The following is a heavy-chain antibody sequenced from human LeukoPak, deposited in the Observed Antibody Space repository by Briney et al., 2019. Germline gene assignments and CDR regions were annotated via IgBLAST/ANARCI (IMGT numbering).Heavy chain of an antibody. V-gene: IGHV4-4*07. J-gene: IGHJ5*02. CDR2: VYSSGST. CDR3: ARDGVGKYGWFDL. CDR1: GGSISSYY. Sequence: SETLSLTCTVSGGSISSYYWSWIRQPAGKGLEWIGRVYSSGSTNYTPSLKSRVTMSVDTSKNQFSLKLSPVTVADTAVYYCARDGVGKYGWFDLWGQGTLVSVSS. D-gene: IGHD3-10*01.